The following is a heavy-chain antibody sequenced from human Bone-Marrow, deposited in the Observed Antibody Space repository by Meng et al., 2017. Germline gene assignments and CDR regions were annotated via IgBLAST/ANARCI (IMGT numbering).Heavy chain of an antibody. D-gene: IGHD1-1*01. CDR2: IKQDGSEK. J-gene: IGHJ4*02. Sequence: GESLKISCAASGFTFSSYWMSWVRQAPGKGLEWVANIKQDGSEKYYVDSVKGRFTISRDNAKNSLYLQMNSLRAEDTAVYYCARDLPTQHDYWGQGTLVTVSS. CDR1: GFTFSSYW. CDR3: ARDLPTQHDY. V-gene: IGHV3-7*01.